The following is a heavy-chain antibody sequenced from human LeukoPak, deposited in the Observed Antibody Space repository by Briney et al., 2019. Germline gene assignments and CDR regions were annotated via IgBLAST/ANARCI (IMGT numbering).Heavy chain of an antibody. Sequence: PSETLSLTCTVSGGSISSYYWSWIRQPPGKGLEWIGYIYYSGSTNYNPSLKSRVTISVDTSKNQFSLNLSSVTATDTAVYYCARGRGRGSKFYRYWGQGTLVTVSS. CDR3: ARGRGRGSKFYRY. V-gene: IGHV4-59*08. CDR1: GGSISSYY. J-gene: IGHJ4*02. D-gene: IGHD2/OR15-2a*01. CDR2: IYYSGST.